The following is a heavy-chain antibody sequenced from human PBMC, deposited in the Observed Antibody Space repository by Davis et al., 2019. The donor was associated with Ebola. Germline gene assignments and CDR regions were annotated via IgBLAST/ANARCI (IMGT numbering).Heavy chain of an antibody. J-gene: IGHJ2*01. Sequence: GGSLRLSCAASGFRVSGPYMSWVRQAPGKGLEWVSFISSSSNYIYYADSVKGRFTVSRDNAKNSLYLQMNSLRAEDTAVYYCVRDPALVVTGGGWFFGLWGRGTLVTVSS. CDR1: GFRVSGPY. CDR3: VRDPALVVTGGGWFFGL. V-gene: IGHV3-21*01. CDR2: ISSSSNYI. D-gene: IGHD2-21*02.